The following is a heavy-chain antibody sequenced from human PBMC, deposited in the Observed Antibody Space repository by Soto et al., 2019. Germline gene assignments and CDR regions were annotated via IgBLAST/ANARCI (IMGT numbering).Heavy chain of an antibody. CDR3: ARDRESRCTNGVCYKDFRWGYFDY. J-gene: IGHJ4*02. Sequence: QVQLVESGGGVVQPGRSLRLSCAASGFTFSSYAMHWVRQAPGKGLEWVAVISYDGSNKYYADSVKGRFTISRDNSKNTLYLQMNSLRAEDTAVYYCARDRESRCTNGVCYKDFRWGYFDYWGQGTLVTVSS. CDR2: ISYDGSNK. V-gene: IGHV3-30-3*01. CDR1: GFTFSSYA. D-gene: IGHD2-8*01.